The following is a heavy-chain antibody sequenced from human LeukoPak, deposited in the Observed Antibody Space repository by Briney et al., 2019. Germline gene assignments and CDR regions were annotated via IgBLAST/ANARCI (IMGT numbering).Heavy chain of an antibody. V-gene: IGHV3-23*01. Sequence: PGGSLRLSCAASGFTFSSYAMSWVRQAPGKGLEWVSAISGSGGSTYYADSVKGRFTISRDNSKNTLYLQTNSLRAEDTAVYYCAKDQEAITMVRGELDYWGQGTLVTVSS. D-gene: IGHD3-10*01. J-gene: IGHJ4*02. CDR3: AKDQEAITMVRGELDY. CDR1: GFTFSSYA. CDR2: ISGSGGST.